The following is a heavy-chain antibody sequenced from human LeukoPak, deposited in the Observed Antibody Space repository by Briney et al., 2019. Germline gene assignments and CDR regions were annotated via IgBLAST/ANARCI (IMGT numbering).Heavy chain of an antibody. CDR1: GGSISSSSYY. CDR2: IYYSGST. Sequence: SETLSLTCTVSGGSISSSSYYWGWIRQPPGKGLEWIGSIYYSGSTYYNPSLKSRVTISEDTSKNQFSLKLSSVTAADTAMYYCARAFRGIFGVFEAFDIWGQGTMVTVSS. V-gene: IGHV4-39*07. D-gene: IGHD3-3*01. J-gene: IGHJ3*02. CDR3: ARAFRGIFGVFEAFDI.